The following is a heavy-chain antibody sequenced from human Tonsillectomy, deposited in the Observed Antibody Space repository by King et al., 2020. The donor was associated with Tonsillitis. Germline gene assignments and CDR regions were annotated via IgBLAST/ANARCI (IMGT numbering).Heavy chain of an antibody. V-gene: IGHV3-74*02. CDR3: HFHDNTTFSPGDY. D-gene: IGHD2/OR15-2a*01. Sequence: EVQLVESGGGLVQPGGSLTVSCAVSGFPFGRFWMHWVRQAPGKGLVWVARINSDGTSVTYADPVQGRFTVSRDNAKNTLCLHLNSLSAGDTAKYYCHFHDNTTFSPGDYWGQGIVVTVSS. CDR2: INSDGTSV. CDR1: GFPFGRFW. J-gene: IGHJ4*02.